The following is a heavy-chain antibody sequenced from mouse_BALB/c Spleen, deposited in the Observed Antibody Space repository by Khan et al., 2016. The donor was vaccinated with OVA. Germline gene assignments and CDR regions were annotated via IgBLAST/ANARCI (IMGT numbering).Heavy chain of an antibody. CDR2: IWGGGST. CDR3: AKGVWSYYYTLDY. V-gene: IGHV2-6-5*01. J-gene: IGHJ4*01. CDR1: GFSLSDYR. Sequence: QLKESGPGLVAPSHNLSITFTVSGFSLSDYRVSWVRQPPGKGLGWLGVIWGGGSTYYNSPLKSRLSLSNDNSKSQVFLQMSRLQSDDTAMYYGAKGVWSYYYTLDYWGQGTSVTVSS.